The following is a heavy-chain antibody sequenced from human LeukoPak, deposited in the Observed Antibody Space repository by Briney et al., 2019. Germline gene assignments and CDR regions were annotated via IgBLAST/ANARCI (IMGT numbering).Heavy chain of an antibody. CDR2: ISAYNGNT. J-gene: IGHJ4*02. D-gene: IGHD3-10*01. CDR1: GDTFTSYG. CDR3: ARDVLAYGTGSPLLWIY. V-gene: IGHV1-18*01. Sequence: ASVKVSCNASGDTFTSYGISWVRQAPGQGLEWMGWISAYNGNTNYAQKLQGRVTMTTDTSTSTAYMELRSLRSDDTAVYYCARDVLAYGTGSPLLWIYWGQGTLVTVSS.